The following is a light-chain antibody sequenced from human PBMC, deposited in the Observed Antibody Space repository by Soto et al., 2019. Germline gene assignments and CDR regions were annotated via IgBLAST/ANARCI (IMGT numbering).Light chain of an antibody. CDR1: QAISSY. V-gene: IGKV1-9*01. J-gene: IGKJ4*01. Sequence: IQLTQSPSSLSASVGDRVTITCRASQAISSYLAWYQQKPGKAPKLLIYLASTLHSGVPSSFSGSGSGTDFSLTISSLQPEDAATYYCQSLNRFPHSFGGGTKVEIK. CDR2: LAS. CDR3: QSLNRFPHS.